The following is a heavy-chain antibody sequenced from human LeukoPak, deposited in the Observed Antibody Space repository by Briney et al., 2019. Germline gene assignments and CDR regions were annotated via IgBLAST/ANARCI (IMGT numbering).Heavy chain of an antibody. CDR2: ISSSDGRT. V-gene: IGHV3-23*01. Sequence: PGGSLRLSCAASGFTFSSHAMNWVRQGPGKGLEWVSAISSSDGRTYYADSVNGRFTISRDNSKNTLSLQMDSLRAEDAALYYCANRMGDNSGGFHYWGQGTLVTVSS. J-gene: IGHJ4*02. D-gene: IGHD3-16*01. CDR1: GFTFSSHA. CDR3: ANRMGDNSGGFHY.